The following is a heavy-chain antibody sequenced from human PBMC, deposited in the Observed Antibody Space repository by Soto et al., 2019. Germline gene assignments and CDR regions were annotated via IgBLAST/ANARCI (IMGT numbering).Heavy chain of an antibody. Sequence: SLTCTVSGCSINSVDYFWIWIRQPPGKGLEWIGYMYYSGSTFNNPSLESRVSISVDSSKNQFSLKLRSVTAADTAVYYCASATVNPGVFKYWGRGAQVTVSS. CDR2: MYYSGST. CDR3: ASATVNPGVFKY. CDR1: GCSINSVDYF. V-gene: IGHV4-30-4*01. J-gene: IGHJ4*02. D-gene: IGHD4-17*01.